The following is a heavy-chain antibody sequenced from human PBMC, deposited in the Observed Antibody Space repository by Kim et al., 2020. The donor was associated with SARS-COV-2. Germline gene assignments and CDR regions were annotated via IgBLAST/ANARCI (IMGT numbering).Heavy chain of an antibody. D-gene: IGHD2-21*02. J-gene: IGHJ5*02. CDR3: AKGLSDIGVVTAILHGGWFDP. Sequence: GGSLRLSCAASGFTFSSYAMSWVRQAPGKGLEWVSAISGSGGSTYYADPVKGRFTISRNNSKNTLYLQMNRLRAEDTAVYYCAKGLSDIGVVTAILHGGWFDPWGQGTLVTVSS. V-gene: IGHV3-23*01. CDR2: ISGSGGST. CDR1: GFTFSSYA.